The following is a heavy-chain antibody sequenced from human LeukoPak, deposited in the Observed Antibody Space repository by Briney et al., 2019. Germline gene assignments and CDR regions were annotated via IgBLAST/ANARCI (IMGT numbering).Heavy chain of an antibody. CDR1: GFTFSRHG. J-gene: IGHJ4*02. V-gene: IGHV3-30*03. CDR2: ISNDGSRK. D-gene: IGHD3-3*01. Sequence: GRSLRLSCEPSGFTFSRHGMHWVRQAPGKGLEWVAIISNDGSRKYYAHSVEGRFTISRDNSKNTLYLQMDSLRAEDTAVYYCARDRAWNYFDYWGQGTLSPSPQ. CDR3: ARDRAWNYFDY.